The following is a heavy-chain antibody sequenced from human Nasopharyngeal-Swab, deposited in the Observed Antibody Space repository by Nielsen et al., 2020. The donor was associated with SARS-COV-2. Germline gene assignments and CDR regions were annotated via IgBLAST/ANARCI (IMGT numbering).Heavy chain of an antibody. CDR2: ISSSGSTI. D-gene: IGHD2-15*01. CDR1: GFTFSSYE. J-gene: IGHJ4*02. CDR3: ARDGGSWDFDY. V-gene: IGHV3-48*03. Sequence: GGSLRLSCAASGFTFSSYEMNWVRQAPGKGLEWVSYISSSGSTIYYADSVKGRFTISRDNAKNSLYLQMNSLRAEDTAVYYCARDGGSWDFDYWGQGTLVTVSS.